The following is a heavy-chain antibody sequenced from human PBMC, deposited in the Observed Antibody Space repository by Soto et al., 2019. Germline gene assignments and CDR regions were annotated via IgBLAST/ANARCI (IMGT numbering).Heavy chain of an antibody. V-gene: IGHV4-34*01. J-gene: IGHJ4*02. CDR1: GGSFSGYY. CDR2: INHSGST. D-gene: IGHD3-16*02. CDR3: AGGGPKSCDY. Sequence: PSETLSLTCAVYGGSFSGYYWSWIRQPPGKGLEWIGEINHSGSTNYNPPLKSRVTISVDTSKNQFSLKLSSVTAADTAVYYCAGGGPKSCDYWGQGTLVTVSS.